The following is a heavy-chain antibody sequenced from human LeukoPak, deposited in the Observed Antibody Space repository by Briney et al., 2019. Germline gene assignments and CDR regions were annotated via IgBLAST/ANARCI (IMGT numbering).Heavy chain of an antibody. D-gene: IGHD3-10*01. CDR3: ANGYYYGSGSYYKEAFDI. Sequence: PGGSLRLSCGASGFMFRNYAMTWVRQGPGKGLEWVAGISGSGDTTNYEESVRGRFTISRDNSKNTLYLQMNSLRAEDTAVYYCANGYYYGSGSYYKEAFDIWGQGTMVTVSS. J-gene: IGHJ3*02. CDR2: ISGSGDTT. CDR1: GFMFRNYA. V-gene: IGHV3-23*01.